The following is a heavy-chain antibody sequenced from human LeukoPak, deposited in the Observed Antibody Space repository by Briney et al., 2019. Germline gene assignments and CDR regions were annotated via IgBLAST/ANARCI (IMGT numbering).Heavy chain of an antibody. CDR3: ASWSVSGSYSPEDY. CDR1: GGTLSSYA. J-gene: IGHJ4*02. V-gene: IGHV1-69*05. Sequence: ASVKVSCKASGGTLSSYAISWVRQAPGQGLEWMGGIIPIFGTANYAQKFQGRVTITTDESTSTAYMELSSLRSEDTAVYYCASWSVSGSYSPEDYWGQGTLVTVSS. CDR2: IIPIFGTA. D-gene: IGHD1-26*01.